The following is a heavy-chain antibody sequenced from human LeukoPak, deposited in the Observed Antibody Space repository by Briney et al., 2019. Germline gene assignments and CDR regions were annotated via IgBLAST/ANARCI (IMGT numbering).Heavy chain of an antibody. V-gene: IGHV4-4*02. J-gene: IGHJ4*02. D-gene: IGHD1-26*01. CDR1: GGSISSSNW. Sequence: SETLSLTCAVSGGSISSSNWWSWVRQPPGKGLEWIGEIYHSGSTNYNPSLKSRVTISVDKSKNQFSLKLSSVTAADTAVYYCARSAKEGSGSYWGLDYWGQGTLVTVSS. CDR3: ARSAKEGSGSYWGLDY. CDR2: IYHSGST.